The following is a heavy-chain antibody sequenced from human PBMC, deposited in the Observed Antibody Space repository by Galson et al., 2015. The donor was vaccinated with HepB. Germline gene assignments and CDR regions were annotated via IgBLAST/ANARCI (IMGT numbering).Heavy chain of an antibody. CDR1: GFPFRNFG. Sequence: SLRLSCAASGFPFRNFGMHWVRQAPGKGLEWVAVIWYDDGSNKKYAGSVKGRFTISRDNSKDTLYLQMNSLTVEDTAVYYCARGPRLQLERVDYWGQGTLVTVSS. CDR2: IWYDDGSNK. V-gene: IGHV3-33*01. J-gene: IGHJ4*02. CDR3: ARGPRLQLERVDY. D-gene: IGHD1-1*01.